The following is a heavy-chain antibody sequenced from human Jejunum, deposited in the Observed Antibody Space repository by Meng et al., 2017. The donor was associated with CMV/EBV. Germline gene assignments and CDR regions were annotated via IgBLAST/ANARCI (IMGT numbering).Heavy chain of an antibody. CDR2: IYSSGST. J-gene: IGHJ4*02. V-gene: IGHV4-39*07. CDR3: AKSFCSSSSCIAVGYFDY. D-gene: IGHD6-6*01. Sequence: QLQLQESGPGLVKPSETLSLTCIVSGGSISSSSFYWGWIRQPPGKGLEWIGSIYSSGSTYYNPSLKSRITISVDTSKNQFSLKLSSVTAADTAVYYCAKSFCSSSSCIAVGYFDYWGQGTLVTVSS. CDR1: GGSISSSSFY.